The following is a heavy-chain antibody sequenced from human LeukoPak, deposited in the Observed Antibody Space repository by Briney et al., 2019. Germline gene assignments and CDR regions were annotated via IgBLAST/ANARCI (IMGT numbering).Heavy chain of an antibody. CDR2: IIPIFGTA. D-gene: IGHD2-2*01. J-gene: IGHJ4*02. Sequence: RASVKVSCKASGGTFSSYAISWVRQAPGQGLEWMGGIIPIFGTANYAQKFQGRVTITADESTSTAYMELSSLRSEDTAVYYCARVPLYCSSTSCDQRYFDYWGQGTLVTVSS. V-gene: IGHV1-69*13. CDR3: ARVPLYCSSTSCDQRYFDY. CDR1: GGTFSSYA.